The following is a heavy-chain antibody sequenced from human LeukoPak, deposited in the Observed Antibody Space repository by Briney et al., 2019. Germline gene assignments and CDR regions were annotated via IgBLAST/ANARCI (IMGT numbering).Heavy chain of an antibody. CDR1: GFTFDDYA. J-gene: IGHJ3*02. Sequence: GRSLRLSCAASGFTFDDYAMHWVRQAPGKGLEWVSGISWNSGSIGYADSVKGRFTISRDNAKNSLYLQMNSLRAEDTALYYCAKANRITIFGVVSRSDAFDIWGQGTMVTVSS. V-gene: IGHV3-9*01. D-gene: IGHD3-3*01. CDR3: AKANRITIFGVVSRSDAFDI. CDR2: ISWNSGSI.